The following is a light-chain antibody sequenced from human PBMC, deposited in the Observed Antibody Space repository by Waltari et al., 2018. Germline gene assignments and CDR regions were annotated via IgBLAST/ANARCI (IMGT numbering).Light chain of an antibody. V-gene: IGKV4-1*01. Sequence: DIVMTQSPDSLAVSLGERATINCKSSQSVFYSSNNKNYLAWYQHKPGQPPKLLIHWASTRESGVPDRFSGSGSGTDFTLTISSLQAEDVAVYYCQQYHSAPYTFGQGTRLEIK. CDR2: WAS. CDR3: QQYHSAPYT. J-gene: IGKJ2*01. CDR1: QSVFYSSNNKNY.